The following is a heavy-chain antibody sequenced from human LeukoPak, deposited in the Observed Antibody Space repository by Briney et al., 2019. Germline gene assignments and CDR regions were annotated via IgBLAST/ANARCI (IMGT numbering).Heavy chain of an antibody. D-gene: IGHD4-11*01. J-gene: IGHJ5*02. Sequence: GTSLRLSCAASGFIFSSYCMCFVRHAGGEGLGWVAVITNDGSNKNYAVSVKGRFSIYRDNSKNTLYLQMDSARDEDTAVYHCARDIRPSDDYSIPYNWFDLWRQGTLVPVSS. CDR1: GFIFSSYC. V-gene: IGHV3-30*03. CDR2: ITNDGSNK. CDR3: ARDIRPSDDYSIPYNWFDL.